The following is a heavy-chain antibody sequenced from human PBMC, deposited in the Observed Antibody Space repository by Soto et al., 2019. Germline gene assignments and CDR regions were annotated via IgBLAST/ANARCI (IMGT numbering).Heavy chain of an antibody. J-gene: IGHJ1*01. D-gene: IGHD3-16*01. CDR3: ARWGTTGGLDV. V-gene: IGHV3-33*05. Sequence: QVQLVESGGGVVQPGTSRRLSCVGSGFTFRSYVIHWVRQAPGKGLEWVALTSYDGSNKDYGDSVKGRFTTSRDNSRNTVDLQMDSLRREDTALYYCARWGTTGGLDVWGQGTLVSVSS. CDR1: GFTFRSYV. CDR2: TSYDGSNK.